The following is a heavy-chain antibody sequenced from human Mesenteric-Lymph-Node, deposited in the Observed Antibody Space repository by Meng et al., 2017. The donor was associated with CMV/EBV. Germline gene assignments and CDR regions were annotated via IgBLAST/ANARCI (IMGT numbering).Heavy chain of an antibody. J-gene: IGHJ4*02. D-gene: IGHD3-22*01. CDR2: INPNSGGT. V-gene: IGHV1-2*02. Sequence: TFTSYYMHGVRQARGQGLEWMGWINPNSGGTNYAQRFQGRVTMTRDTSISTAYMELSRLRSDDTAVYYCVKGGYDSSGYYYMYYFDYWGQGTLVTVSS. CDR3: VKGGYDSSGYYYMYYFDY. CDR1: TFTSYY.